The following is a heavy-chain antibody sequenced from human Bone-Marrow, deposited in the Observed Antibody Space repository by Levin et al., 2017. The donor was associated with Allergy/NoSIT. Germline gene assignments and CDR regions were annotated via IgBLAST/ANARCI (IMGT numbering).Heavy chain of an antibody. CDR3: ARGIIGDVRVAHKEAFDI. Sequence: GESLKISCAVSGFTFDDYAMHWVRQAPGKGLEWVSSISSSGSDMYYVDSVKGRFTISRDNAKNSLTLQMNSLRAEDTAVYYCARGIIGDVRVAHKEAFDIWGQGTMVSVSS. J-gene: IGHJ3*02. D-gene: IGHD2-8*02. CDR2: ISSSGSDM. CDR1: GFTFDDYA. V-gene: IGHV3-21*01.